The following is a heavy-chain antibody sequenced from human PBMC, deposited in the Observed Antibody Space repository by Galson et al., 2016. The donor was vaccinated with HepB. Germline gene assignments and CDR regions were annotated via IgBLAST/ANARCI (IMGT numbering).Heavy chain of an antibody. Sequence: SLRLSCAASGFTFSDYYMSWIRQAPGKGLEWVSYISSSGSTIYYADSVKGRFTISRDNAKNSLYLQMNSLRAEDTAVYYCGRMSNFWSGYYIGYYGMDVWGQGTTVTVSS. J-gene: IGHJ6*02. CDR3: GRMSNFWSGYYIGYYGMDV. CDR1: GFTFSDYY. D-gene: IGHD3-3*01. V-gene: IGHV3-11*01. CDR2: ISSSGSTI.